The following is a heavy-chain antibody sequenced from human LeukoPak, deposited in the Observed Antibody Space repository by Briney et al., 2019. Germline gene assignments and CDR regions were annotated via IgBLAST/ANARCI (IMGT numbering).Heavy chain of an antibody. CDR3: ARDELYYCDSSGYFSFDY. CDR2: ISSSSSTI. J-gene: IGHJ4*02. V-gene: IGHV3-48*01. D-gene: IGHD3-22*01. Sequence: PGGSLRLSCAASGFTFSSYSMNWVRQAPGKGLEWVSYISSSSSTIYYADSVKGRFTISRDNAKNSLYLQRNSLRAEDTAVYYCARDELYYCDSSGYFSFDYWGQGTLVTVSS. CDR1: GFTFSSYS.